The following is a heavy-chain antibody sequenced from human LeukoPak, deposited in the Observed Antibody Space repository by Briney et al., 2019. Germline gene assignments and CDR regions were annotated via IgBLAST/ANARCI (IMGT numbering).Heavy chain of an antibody. D-gene: IGHD6-19*01. CDR2: ISSSGSTI. J-gene: IGHJ4*02. Sequence: GGSLRLSCAASGFTFSSYEMNWVRQAPGKGLEWVSYISSSGSTIYCADSVKGRFTISRDNAKNSLYLQMNSLRAEDTAVYYCARPYSSGWYEFDYWGQGTLVTVSS. CDR1: GFTFSSYE. CDR3: ARPYSSGWYEFDY. V-gene: IGHV3-48*03.